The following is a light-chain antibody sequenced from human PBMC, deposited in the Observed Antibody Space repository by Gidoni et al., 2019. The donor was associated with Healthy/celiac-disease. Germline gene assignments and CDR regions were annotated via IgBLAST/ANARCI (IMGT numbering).Light chain of an antibody. Sequence: DIELTQSPCTLSLSPGERATLSCRASQSVSSSYFAWYQQKPGQAPRLLMYGASSRATGIPDRFSGSGSGTDVTLTISRLEPEDVAVYYCQQYGSSSMYTFGQGTKLEIK. CDR2: GAS. CDR3: QQYGSSSMYT. CDR1: QSVSSSY. J-gene: IGKJ2*01. V-gene: IGKV3-20*01.